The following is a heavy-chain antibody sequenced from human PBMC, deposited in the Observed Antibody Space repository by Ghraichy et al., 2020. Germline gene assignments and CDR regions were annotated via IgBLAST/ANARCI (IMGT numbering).Heavy chain of an antibody. CDR3: ARSSSSSPYYDFWSGYFGEDY. V-gene: IGHV3-7*03. J-gene: IGHJ4*02. CDR1: GFTFSSYW. CDR2: IKQDGSEK. Sequence: GGSLRLSCAASGFTFSSYWMSWVRQAPGKGLEWVANIKQDGSEKYYVDSVKGRFTISRDNAKNSLYLQMNSLRAEDTAVFYCARSSSSSPYYDFWSGYFGEDYWGQGALVTVSS. D-gene: IGHD3-3*01.